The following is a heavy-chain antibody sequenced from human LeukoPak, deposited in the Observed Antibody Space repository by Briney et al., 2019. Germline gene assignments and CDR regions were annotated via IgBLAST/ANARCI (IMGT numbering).Heavy chain of an antibody. CDR1: GDSVSSNSAA. Sequence: SQTLSLTRAISGDSVSSNSAAWNWIRQSPSRGLEWLGRTYYRSKWYNDYAVSVKSRITINPDTSKNQFSLQLNSVTPEDTAVYYCARDPPLGYSSIWYGDDYWGQGTLVTVSS. CDR3: ARDPPLGYSSIWYGDDY. J-gene: IGHJ4*02. D-gene: IGHD6-13*01. V-gene: IGHV6-1*01. CDR2: TYYRSKWYN.